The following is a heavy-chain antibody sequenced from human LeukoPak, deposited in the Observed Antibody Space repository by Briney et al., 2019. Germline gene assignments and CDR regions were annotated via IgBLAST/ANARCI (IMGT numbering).Heavy chain of an antibody. D-gene: IGHD3-3*01. J-gene: IGHJ4*02. V-gene: IGHV3-72*01. CDR2: ITNKPKSYNT. CDR3: ARGFHYDFWSGSYYFDY. Sequence: AGGSLRLSCAASGFTFSDHYMDWVRQAPGKGLEWVGRITNKPKSYNTEYAASVKGRFTISRDDSKNSLYLQVNSLKTEDTAVYYCARGFHYDFWSGSYYFDYWGQGTLVTVSS. CDR1: GFTFSDHY.